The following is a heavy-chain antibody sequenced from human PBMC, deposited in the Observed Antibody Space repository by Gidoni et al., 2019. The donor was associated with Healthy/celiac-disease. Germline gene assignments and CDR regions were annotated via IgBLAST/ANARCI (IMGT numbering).Heavy chain of an antibody. Sequence: EVQLLESGGGLVQPGGSLRLSCAASGFTFSSYAMSWVRQAPGKGLEWVSAISGSGGSTYYADSVKGRFTISRDNSKNTLYLQMNSLRAEDTAVYYCAKEWARGGPVDDAFDIWGQGTMVTVSS. D-gene: IGHD2-15*01. CDR3: AKEWARGGPVDDAFDI. CDR2: ISGSGGST. CDR1: GFTFSSYA. J-gene: IGHJ3*02. V-gene: IGHV3-23*01.